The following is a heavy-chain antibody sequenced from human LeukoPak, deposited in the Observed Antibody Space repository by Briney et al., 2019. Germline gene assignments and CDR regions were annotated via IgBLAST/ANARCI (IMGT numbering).Heavy chain of an antibody. J-gene: IGHJ6*02. V-gene: IGHV3-33*06. CDR2: IWYDGSNK. CDR3: AKSQGITMIVVVNYYYYGMDV. D-gene: IGHD3-22*01. Sequence: PGGSLRLSCAASGFTFSSYGMHWVRQAPGKGLEWVAVIWYDGSNKYYADSVKGRFTISRDNSKNTLYLQMNSLRAEDTAVCYCAKSQGITMIVVVNYYYYGMDVWGQGTTVTVSS. CDR1: GFTFSSYG.